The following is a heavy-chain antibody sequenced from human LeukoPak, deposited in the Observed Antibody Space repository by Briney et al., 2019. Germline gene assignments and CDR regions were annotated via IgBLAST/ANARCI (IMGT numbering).Heavy chain of an antibody. CDR3: ARQYYYDSSGYSRGPGAFDI. J-gene: IGHJ3*02. CDR2: IYYSGST. V-gene: IGHV4-59*08. CDR1: GGSISSYY. Sequence: PSETLSLTCTVSGGSISSYYWSWIRQPPGKGLEWIGYIYYSGSTNYNPSLKSRVTISVDTSKNQFSLKLSSVTAADTAVYYCARQYYYDSSGYSRGPGAFDIWGQGTMVTVS. D-gene: IGHD3-22*01.